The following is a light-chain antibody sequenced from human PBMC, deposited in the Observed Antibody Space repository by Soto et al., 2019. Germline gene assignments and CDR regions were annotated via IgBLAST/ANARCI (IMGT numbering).Light chain of an antibody. CDR2: AAS. J-gene: IGKJ4*01. V-gene: IGKV1-9*01. Sequence: DIHLTQSPSLLSASVGDRVTITCRASQGISQYVAWYQQKPGEAPKLLIYAASTLYGGVPSRFSGSGSGTDFALTITSLQAEDFATYYCQQLRMYPSTFGGGTKVEIK. CDR3: QQLRMYPST. CDR1: QGISQY.